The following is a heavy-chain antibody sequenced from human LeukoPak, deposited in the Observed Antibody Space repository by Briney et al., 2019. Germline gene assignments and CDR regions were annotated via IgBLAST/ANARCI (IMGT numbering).Heavy chain of an antibody. J-gene: IGHJ4*02. V-gene: IGHV3-53*01. D-gene: IGHD3-22*01. Sequence: GGSLRLSCAASGFTFSDYYMSWIRQAPGKGLEWVSVIYSGGSTYYADSVKGRFTISRDNSKNTLYLQMNSLRAEDTAVYYCARNYYDSSGYYYFFDYWGQGTLVTVSS. CDR3: ARNYYDSSGYYYFFDY. CDR1: GFTFSDYY. CDR2: IYSGGST.